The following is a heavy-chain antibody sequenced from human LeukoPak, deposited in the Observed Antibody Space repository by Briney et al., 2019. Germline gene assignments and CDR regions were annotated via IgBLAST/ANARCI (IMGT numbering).Heavy chain of an antibody. Sequence: SETLSLTCAVYGGSFSGYYWSWIRQPPGKGLEWIGEINHSGSTNYNPSLKSRVTISVDTSKNQFSLKLSSVTAADTALYYCAKDGTDYWGQGTLVTVSS. CDR1: GGSFSGYY. CDR2: INHSGST. J-gene: IGHJ4*02. V-gene: IGHV4-34*01. D-gene: IGHD1-26*01. CDR3: AKDGTDY.